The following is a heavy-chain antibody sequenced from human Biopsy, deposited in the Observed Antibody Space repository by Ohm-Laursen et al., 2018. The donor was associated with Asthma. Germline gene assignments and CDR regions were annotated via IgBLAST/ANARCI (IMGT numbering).Heavy chain of an antibody. V-gene: IGHV4-31*03. J-gene: IGHJ6*02. Sequence: TLSLTCIVSGDSISSPAYYWSWVRQHPGKGLEWIGYISYSGTTFYHPSLMSRLIISLDTSKNQFSLKLSSVTAADTAVYFCARAVDYSHYYGIDVWGQGTTVTVS. CDR1: GDSISSPAYY. CDR3: ARAVDYSHYYGIDV. CDR2: ISYSGTT. D-gene: IGHD3-10*01.